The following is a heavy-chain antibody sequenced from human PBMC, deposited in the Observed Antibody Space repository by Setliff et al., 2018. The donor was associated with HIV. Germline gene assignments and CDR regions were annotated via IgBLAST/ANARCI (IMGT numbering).Heavy chain of an antibody. Sequence: ASVKVSCKASGYTFISYDINWVRQAPGQGLEWMGWISACNGNARYAQKLQGRVTMTTDASTSTAYMELRSLRSDDTAVYYCARESGSYYRDLDYWGQGTLVTVSS. J-gene: IGHJ4*02. V-gene: IGHV1-18*01. D-gene: IGHD1-26*01. CDR2: ISACNGNA. CDR1: GYTFISYD. CDR3: ARESGSYYRDLDY.